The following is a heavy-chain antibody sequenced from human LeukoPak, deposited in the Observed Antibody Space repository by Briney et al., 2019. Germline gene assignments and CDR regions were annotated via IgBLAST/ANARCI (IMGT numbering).Heavy chain of an antibody. CDR3: ARGRSYRGYSYGLFDY. CDR2: INHSGST. V-gene: IGHV4-38-2*02. Sequence: SETLSLTCTVSGYSISSGYSWGWIRQPPGKGLEWIGEINHSGSTNYNPSLKSRVTISVDTSKNQFSLKLSSVTAADTAVYYCARGRSYRGYSYGLFDYWGQGTLVTVSS. J-gene: IGHJ4*02. CDR1: GYSISSGYS. D-gene: IGHD5-18*01.